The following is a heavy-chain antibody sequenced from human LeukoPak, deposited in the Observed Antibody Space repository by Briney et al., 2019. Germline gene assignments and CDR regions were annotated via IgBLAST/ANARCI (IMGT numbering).Heavy chain of an antibody. CDR1: GFTFSNYA. D-gene: IGHD6-13*01. V-gene: IGHV3-23*01. CDR2: ISGSGGST. CDR3: AKGRVAAAGRGVAFDI. Sequence: PGESLRLSCAASGFTFSNYAMNWVRQAPGKGLEWVSAISGSGGSTYYADSVKGRFTISRDNSKNTLYLQMNSLRAEDTAVYYCAKGRVAAAGRGVAFDIWGQGTMVTVSS. J-gene: IGHJ3*02.